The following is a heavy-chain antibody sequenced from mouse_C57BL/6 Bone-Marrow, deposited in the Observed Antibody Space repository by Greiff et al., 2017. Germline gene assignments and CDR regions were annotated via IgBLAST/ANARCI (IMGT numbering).Heavy chain of an antibody. Sequence: EVQLQQSGAELVKPGASVKLSCTASGFNIKDYYIHWVKQRTEQGLEWIGRIDPEDGETKYAPKFQDKATITADTSSNTAYLQLSSLTSEDTAVYYCTRSLNYYGTNYWGQGTTLTVSS. CDR1: GFNIKDYY. CDR2: IDPEDGET. D-gene: IGHD1-1*01. V-gene: IGHV14-2*01. J-gene: IGHJ2*01. CDR3: TRSLNYYGTNY.